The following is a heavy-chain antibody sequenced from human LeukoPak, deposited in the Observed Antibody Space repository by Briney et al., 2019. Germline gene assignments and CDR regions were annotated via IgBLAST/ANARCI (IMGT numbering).Heavy chain of an antibody. Sequence: GTSLRLSCAGSGFTFSNYAMYWVRQAPGKGLEWVAATSYDESKKNYADSVKGRFNISKDNSKNTLYLQMNSLTVDDTAVYYCAKGPDGFDYWGQGALVTVSS. J-gene: IGHJ4*02. CDR2: TSYDESKK. CDR1: GFTFSNYA. V-gene: IGHV3-30*04. CDR3: AKGPDGFDY.